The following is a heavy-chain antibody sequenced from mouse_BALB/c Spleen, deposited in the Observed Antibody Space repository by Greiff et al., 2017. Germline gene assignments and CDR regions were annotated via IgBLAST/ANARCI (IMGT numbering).Heavy chain of an antibody. Sequence: LQESGAELVRPGSSVKISCKASGYAFSSYWMNWVKQRPGQGLEWIGQIYPGDGDTNYNGKFKGKATLTADKSSSTAYMQLSSLTSEDSAVYFCAREVRFDYWGQGTTLTVSS. CDR2: IYPGDGDT. J-gene: IGHJ2*01. CDR1: GYAFSSYW. CDR3: AREVRFDY. V-gene: IGHV1-80*01.